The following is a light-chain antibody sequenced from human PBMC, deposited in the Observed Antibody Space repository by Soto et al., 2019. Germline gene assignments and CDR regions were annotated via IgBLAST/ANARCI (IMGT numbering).Light chain of an antibody. CDR2: EVS. J-gene: IGLJ1*01. V-gene: IGLV2-14*01. Sequence: QAVVTQPASVSGSPGQSITISCTGTSSDVGGYNYVSWYQQHPGKAPKLMIYEVSNRPSGVSNRFSGSKSGNTASLTISGLQDEDEADYYCSSYTSSSTRVFGTGTKVTVL. CDR1: SSDVGGYNY. CDR3: SSYTSSSTRV.